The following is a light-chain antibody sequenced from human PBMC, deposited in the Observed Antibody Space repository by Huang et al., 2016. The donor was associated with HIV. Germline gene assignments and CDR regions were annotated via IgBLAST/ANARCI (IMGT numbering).Light chain of an antibody. V-gene: IGKV1-33*01. Sequence: DIQMTQSPSSLSASVGDRVTITCQASQDINNLLNWYQQKPGKAPKLLSLEASNLQTGVPSRFSGSGSGTHFTFTITSLQRDDIGTYYCQQYDDVPISFGGGTKV. CDR2: EAS. CDR1: QDINNL. CDR3: QQYDDVPIS. J-gene: IGKJ4*01.